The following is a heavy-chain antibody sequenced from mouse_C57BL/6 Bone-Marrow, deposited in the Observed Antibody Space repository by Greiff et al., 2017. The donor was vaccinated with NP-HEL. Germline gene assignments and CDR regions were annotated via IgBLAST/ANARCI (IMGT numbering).Heavy chain of an antibody. CDR3: ARGIYYYGRGYFDV. J-gene: IGHJ1*03. V-gene: IGHV1-82*01. Sequence: QVQLQQSAPELVKPGASVKISCKASGYAFSSSWMNWVKQRPGKGLEWIGRIYPGDGDTNYNGKFKGKATLTADKSSSTAYMQLSSLTSEDSAVYFCARGIYYYGRGYFDVWGTGTTVTVSS. CDR1: GYAFSSSW. CDR2: IYPGDGDT. D-gene: IGHD1-1*01.